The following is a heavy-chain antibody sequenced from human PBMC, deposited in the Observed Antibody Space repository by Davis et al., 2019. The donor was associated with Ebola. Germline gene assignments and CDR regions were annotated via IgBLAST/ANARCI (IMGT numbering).Heavy chain of an antibody. CDR1: GFTFSSYS. CDR3: ARDILGGLNWFDP. CDR2: ISSSSSYI. V-gene: IGHV3-21*01. D-gene: IGHD2-15*01. J-gene: IGHJ5*02. Sequence: GGSLRLSCAASGFTFSSYSMNWVRQAPGKGLEWVSSISSSSSYIYYADSVKGRFTISRDNAKNSLYLQMNSLRAEDTAVYYCARDILGGLNWFDPWGQGTLVTVSS.